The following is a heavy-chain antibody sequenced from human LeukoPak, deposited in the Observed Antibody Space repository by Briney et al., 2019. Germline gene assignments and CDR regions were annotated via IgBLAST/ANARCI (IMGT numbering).Heavy chain of an antibody. CDR2: IRYDGSNK. J-gene: IGHJ4*02. V-gene: IGHV3-30*02. D-gene: IGHD5-18*01. CDR3: ATGRPAGHGYTYSFFDY. CDR1: GFIFSSYG. Sequence: GGSLRLSCAASGFIFSSYGMHWVRQAPGKGLEWVAFIRYDGSNKYYADSVKGRFTISRDTAKNSLYLQMNSLRAEDTAVYYCATGRPAGHGYTYSFFDYWGQGTLVTVSS.